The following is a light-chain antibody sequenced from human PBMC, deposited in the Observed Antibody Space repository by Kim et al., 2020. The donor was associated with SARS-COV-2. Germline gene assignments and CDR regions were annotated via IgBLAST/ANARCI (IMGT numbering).Light chain of an antibody. CDR1: QSISTW. J-gene: IGKJ1*01. Sequence: ASVGARITITCRASQSISTWVAWYQQKPGETPNLLIYKASSLESGVSSRFSGSGSETEFTLTINNLQPDDFATYYCLQYKTSSWTFGQGTKVDIK. V-gene: IGKV1-5*03. CDR3: LQYKTSSWT. CDR2: KAS.